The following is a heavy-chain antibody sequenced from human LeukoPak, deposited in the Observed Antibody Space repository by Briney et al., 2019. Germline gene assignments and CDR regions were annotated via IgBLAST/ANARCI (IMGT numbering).Heavy chain of an antibody. D-gene: IGHD6-13*01. Sequence: PSETLSLTCTVSGGSISSSSYYWGWIRQPPGKGLEWIGSIYYSGSTYYNPSLKSRVTISVDTSKNQFSLKLSSVTAADTAVYYCARTVRTYSSSWYHDYWGQGTLVTVSS. J-gene: IGHJ4*02. CDR2: IYYSGST. CDR1: GGSISSSSYY. CDR3: ARTVRTYSSSWYHDY. V-gene: IGHV4-39*07.